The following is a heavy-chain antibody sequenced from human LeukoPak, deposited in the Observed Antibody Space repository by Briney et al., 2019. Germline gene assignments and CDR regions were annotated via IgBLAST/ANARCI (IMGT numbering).Heavy chain of an antibody. V-gene: IGHV3-23*05. D-gene: IGHD1-1*01. CDR3: ARSLKWNLVGFDY. CDR1: GFAFSSYA. J-gene: IGHJ4*02. Sequence: GGSLRLSCAASGFAFSSYAINWVRQAPGKGLQWVSVINNSGTSTFYAGSVKGRFTISRDNSRNTLYLQMSSLRGEDTALYFCARSLKWNLVGFDYWGQGTLVTVSS. CDR2: INNSGTST.